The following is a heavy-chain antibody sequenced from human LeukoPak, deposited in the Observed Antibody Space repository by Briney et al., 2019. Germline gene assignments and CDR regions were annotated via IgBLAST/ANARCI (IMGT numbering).Heavy chain of an antibody. V-gene: IGHV3-9*01. J-gene: IGHJ3*02. D-gene: IGHD6-13*01. CDR3: AKDTGRDSSSWNAFDI. CDR2: ISWNSGSI. Sequence: GGSLRLSCAASGFTFDDYAMHWVRQAPGKGLEWVSGISWNSGSIGYADSLKGRFTISRDNAKNSLYLQMNSLRAEDTALYYCAKDTGRDSSSWNAFDIWGQGTMVTVSS. CDR1: GFTFDDYA.